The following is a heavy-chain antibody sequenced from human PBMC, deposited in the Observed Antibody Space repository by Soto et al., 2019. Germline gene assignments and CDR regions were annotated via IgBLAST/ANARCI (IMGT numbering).Heavy chain of an antibody. D-gene: IGHD2-2*01. Sequence: VQLVQSGAEVKKPGASVRVSCKASGYICINYYIHWGRQAPGQGLEWMVAVNPGYGSTNYAQKFQGRLTMTRDTSTTTVYMEVSSLTSEDTAVYYCVSTESECRTTGCSYFFDSWGQGTLITVSS. J-gene: IGHJ4*02. CDR2: VNPGYGST. CDR1: GYICINYY. CDR3: VSTESECRTTGCSYFFDS. V-gene: IGHV1-46*03.